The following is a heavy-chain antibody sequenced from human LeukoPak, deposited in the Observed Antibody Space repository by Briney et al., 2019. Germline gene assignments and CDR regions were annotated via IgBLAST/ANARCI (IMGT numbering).Heavy chain of an antibody. Sequence: GGSLRLSCAASGFTFSSYSVNWVRQAPGKGLEWVSSISSSSSYIYHADSVKGRFTISRDNAKNSLYLQMNSLRAEDTAVYYCARGIAAGTLFDYWGQGTLVTVSS. D-gene: IGHD6-13*01. CDR1: GFTFSSYS. CDR2: ISSSSSYI. V-gene: IGHV3-21*01. CDR3: ARGIAAGTLFDY. J-gene: IGHJ4*02.